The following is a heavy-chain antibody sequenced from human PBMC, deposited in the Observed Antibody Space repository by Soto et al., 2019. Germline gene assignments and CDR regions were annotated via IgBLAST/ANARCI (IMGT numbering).Heavy chain of an antibody. CDR3: ARARTTQYYYYAMDV. V-gene: IGHV1-3*01. J-gene: IGHJ6*02. CDR2: INAGNGNT. Sequence: ASVKVSCKASGYTFTSYAMHWVRQAPGQRLEWMGWINAGNGNTKYSQKFQGRVTITRDTSASTAYMELSSLRSEDTAVYYCARARTTQYYYYAMDVWGQGTTVTVSS. CDR1: GYTFTSYA. D-gene: IGHD1-1*01.